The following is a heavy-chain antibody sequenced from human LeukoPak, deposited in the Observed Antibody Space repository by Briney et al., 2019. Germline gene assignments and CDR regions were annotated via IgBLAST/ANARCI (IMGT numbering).Heavy chain of an antibody. CDR1: GGSISSSSYY. CDR2: IYYSGST. D-gene: IGHD5-18*01. V-gene: IGHV4-39*01. CDR3: ARSKRGYSYGPDAFDI. J-gene: IGHJ3*02. Sequence: PSETLSLTCTVSGGSISSSSYYWGWIRQPPGKGLEWIGSIYYSGSTYYNPSLKSRVTISVDTSKNQFSLKLSSVTAADTAVYYCARSKRGYSYGPDAFDIWGQGTMVTVSS.